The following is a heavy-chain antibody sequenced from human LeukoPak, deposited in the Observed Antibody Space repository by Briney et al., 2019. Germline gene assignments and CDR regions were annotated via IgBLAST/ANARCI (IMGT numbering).Heavy chain of an antibody. D-gene: IGHD2-15*01. CDR1: GYSFTDYW. J-gene: IGHJ4*02. V-gene: IGHV5-51*01. CDR3: ARLQNGGGSCDY. CDR2: IYPGDSAT. Sequence: GESLKISCEGSGYSFTDYWIAWVRRMPGKGLEWMGIIYPGDSATKYSPSFQGQVTISADKSISTAYLQWNSLKASDTATYYCARLQNGGGSCDYWGQGTLVTVSS.